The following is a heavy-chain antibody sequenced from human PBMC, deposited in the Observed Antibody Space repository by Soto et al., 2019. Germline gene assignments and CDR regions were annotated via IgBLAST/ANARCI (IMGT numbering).Heavy chain of an antibody. V-gene: IGHV3-33*01. CDR3: ARVGVLLWFGEIDY. Sequence: QVQLVESGGGVVQPGRSLRLSCAASGFTFSSYGMHWVRQAPGKGLEWVAVIWYDGSNKYYADSVKGRFTISRDNSKNTLYRQMNSLRAEDTAVYYCARVGVLLWFGEIDYWGQGTLVTVSS. J-gene: IGHJ4*02. CDR2: IWYDGSNK. D-gene: IGHD3-10*01. CDR1: GFTFSSYG.